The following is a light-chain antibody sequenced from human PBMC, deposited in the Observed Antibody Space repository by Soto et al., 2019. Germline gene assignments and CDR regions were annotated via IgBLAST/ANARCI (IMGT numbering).Light chain of an antibody. V-gene: IGKV3-20*01. Sequence: EIVLTQSPGTLSLSPGERATLSCRASQSVSSGYLAWYQQKPGQAPRLLIYGASSRATGIPDWFSGSGSGTDFTLTISRLEPEDFAVYYGQQFGGSYTFGQGTKLEIK. CDR3: QQFGGSYT. J-gene: IGKJ2*01. CDR2: GAS. CDR1: QSVSSGY.